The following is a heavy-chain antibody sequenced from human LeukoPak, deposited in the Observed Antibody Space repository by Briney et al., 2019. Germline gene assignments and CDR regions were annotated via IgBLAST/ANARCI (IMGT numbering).Heavy chain of an antibody. V-gene: IGHV4-4*07. CDR3: ARALIAAAATRGAFDI. J-gene: IGHJ3*02. D-gene: IGHD6-13*01. CDR2: IYTSGST. Sequence: SQTLSLTCTVSGGSISSYYWSWIRQPAGKGLEWIGRIYTSGSTNYNPSLKSRVTMSVDTSKNQFSLKLSSVTAADTAVYYCARALIAAAATRGAFDIWGQGTMVTVSS. CDR1: GGSISSYY.